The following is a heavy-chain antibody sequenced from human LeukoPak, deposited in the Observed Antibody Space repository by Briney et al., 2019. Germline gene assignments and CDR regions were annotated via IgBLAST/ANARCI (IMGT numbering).Heavy chain of an antibody. Sequence: RSETLSLTCTVSGGSISSNNYFWGWIRQPPGKGLEWIGSIYDSGSTYYNPSLKSRVTISVDTSKNQFSLKLNSVTAADTAMYYCQSRFLEWLLDYWGQGTLVTVCS. D-gene: IGHD3-3*01. J-gene: IGHJ4*02. V-gene: IGHV4-39*01. CDR1: GGSISSNNYF. CDR3: QSRFLEWLLDY. CDR2: IYDSGST.